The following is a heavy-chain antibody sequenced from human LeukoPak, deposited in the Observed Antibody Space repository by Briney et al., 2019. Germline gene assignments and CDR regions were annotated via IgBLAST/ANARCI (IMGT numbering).Heavy chain of an antibody. V-gene: IGHV4-39*01. J-gene: IGHJ5*02. Sequence: PSETLSLTCTVSGGSISSSSYYWGWIRQPPGKGLEWIGSMYYSGSTYYNPSLKSRVTISVDTSKNRFSLKLTSVTAADTAVYYCATFQTNWFDPWGQGTLVTVSS. CDR1: GGSISSSSYY. CDR2: MYYSGST. CDR3: ATFQTNWFDP.